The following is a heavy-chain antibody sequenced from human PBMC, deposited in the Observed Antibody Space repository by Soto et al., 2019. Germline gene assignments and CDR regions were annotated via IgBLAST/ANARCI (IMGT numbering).Heavy chain of an antibody. Sequence: QEQLVQSGAEVKKPGSSMKVSCKASGGIFSSFAISWVRQAPGQGLEWMGGIIPVFGTTNYAQKFQDRVTITADESTNTAYMELSSLRSEDTAMYYCAMGGSPYVWFNEYWGQGTLVTDSS. J-gene: IGHJ4*02. D-gene: IGHD3-16*01. CDR3: AMGGSPYVWFNEY. CDR2: IIPVFGTT. V-gene: IGHV1-69*01. CDR1: GGIFSSFA.